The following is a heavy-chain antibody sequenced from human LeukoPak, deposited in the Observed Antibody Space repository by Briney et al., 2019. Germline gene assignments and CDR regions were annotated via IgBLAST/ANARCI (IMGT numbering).Heavy chain of an antibody. CDR2: ISPIFGTA. Sequence: GASVKVSCTASGVTFSSYAISWVRQAPGQGLEWMGGISPIFGTANYAQKFQGRVTITADESTSTAYMELSSLRSEDTAVYYCARSYCSSTSCPLDYYYYGMDVWGKGTTVTVSS. J-gene: IGHJ6*04. V-gene: IGHV1-69*01. CDR1: GVTFSSYA. CDR3: ARSYCSSTSCPLDYYYYGMDV. D-gene: IGHD2-2*01.